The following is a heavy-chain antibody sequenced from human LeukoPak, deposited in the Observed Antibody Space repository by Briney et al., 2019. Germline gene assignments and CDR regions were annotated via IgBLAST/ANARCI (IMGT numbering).Heavy chain of an antibody. CDR1: GGSFSGYY. V-gene: IGHV4-59*01. J-gene: IGHJ4*02. CDR3: ARDPSGYFNY. D-gene: IGHD3-22*01. Sequence: SETLSLTCAVYGGSFSGYYWSWIRQPPGKGLEWIGYIYYSGSTNYNPSLKSRVTISVDTSKNQFSLKLSSVTAADTAVYYCARDPSGYFNYWGQGTLATVSS. CDR2: IYYSGST.